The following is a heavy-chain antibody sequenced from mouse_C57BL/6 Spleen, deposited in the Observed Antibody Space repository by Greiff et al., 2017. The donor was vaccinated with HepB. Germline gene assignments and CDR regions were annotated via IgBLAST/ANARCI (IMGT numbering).Heavy chain of an antibody. Sequence: QVQLKESGAELVRPGASVKLSCKASGYTFTDYYINWVKQRPGQGLEWIARIYPGSGNTYYNEKFKGKATLTAEKSSSTAYMQLSSLTSEDSAVYFCARTGDYYGSNYFDYWGQGTTLTVSS. CDR3: ARTGDYYGSNYFDY. CDR1: GYTFTDYY. D-gene: IGHD1-1*01. J-gene: IGHJ2*01. CDR2: IYPGSGNT. V-gene: IGHV1-76*01.